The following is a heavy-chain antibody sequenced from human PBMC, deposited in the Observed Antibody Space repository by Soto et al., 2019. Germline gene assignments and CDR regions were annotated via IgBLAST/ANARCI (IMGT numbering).Heavy chain of an antibody. CDR1: GGSISSSNYY. CDR2: IYYSGST. D-gene: IGHD3-9*01. V-gene: IGHV4-39*01. Sequence: SETLSLTCTVSGGSISSSNYYWGWIRQPPGKGLEWLGSIYYSGSTYYNPSLKSRVTISVDTSKNQFSVMLGSVTAADTAVYYCARCPRGTYYDTSTGLLSINWFDPWGQGTLVTVSS. CDR3: ARCPRGTYYDTSTGLLSINWFDP. J-gene: IGHJ5*02.